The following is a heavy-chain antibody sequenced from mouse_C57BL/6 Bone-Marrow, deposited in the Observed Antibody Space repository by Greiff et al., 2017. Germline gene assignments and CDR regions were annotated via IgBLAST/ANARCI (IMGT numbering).Heavy chain of an antibody. V-gene: IGHV3-1*01. D-gene: IGHD1-1*01. CDR2: ISYSGST. CDR1: GYSITSGYD. CDR3: ARGGRLLRWYFDV. Sequence: EVQVVESGPGMVKPSQSLSLTCTVTGYSITSGYDWHWIRHFPGNKLEWMGYISYSGSTNYNPSLKSRISITHDTSKNHFFLKLNSVTTEDTATYYCARGGRLLRWYFDVWGTGTTVTVSS. J-gene: IGHJ1*03.